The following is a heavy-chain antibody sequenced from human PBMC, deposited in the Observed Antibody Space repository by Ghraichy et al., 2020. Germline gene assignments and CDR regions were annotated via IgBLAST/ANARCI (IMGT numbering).Heavy chain of an antibody. D-gene: IGHD6-19*01. J-gene: IGHJ4*01. CDR1: GFTFDDYA. CDR2: ISWNSGSI. V-gene: IGHV3-9*01. CDR3: AKDIGGSSGWSGGEYYFDY. Sequence: GGSLRLSCAASGFTFDDYAMHWVRQAPGKGLEWVSGISWNSGSIGYADSVKGRFTISRDNAKNSLYLQMNSLRAEDTDLYYCAKDIGGSSGWSGGEYYFDYWGQGTLVTVSS.